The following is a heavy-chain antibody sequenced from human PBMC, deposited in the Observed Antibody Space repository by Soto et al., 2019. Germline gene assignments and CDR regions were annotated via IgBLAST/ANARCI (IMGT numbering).Heavy chain of an antibody. J-gene: IGHJ4*02. CDR1: GFTFRSYA. Sequence: EVQLVESGGGLVQPGGSLRLSCAASGFTFRSYAMSWVRQAPGKGLEWVSSISGSGGSPFYVDSVKGRFTISRDNSKSTLHMQMNSLRADDTAIYYCAKDTAVSGTFEVTFDSWGQGSLVTVSS. V-gene: IGHV3-23*04. D-gene: IGHD6-19*01. CDR3: AKDTAVSGTFEVTFDS. CDR2: ISGSGGSP.